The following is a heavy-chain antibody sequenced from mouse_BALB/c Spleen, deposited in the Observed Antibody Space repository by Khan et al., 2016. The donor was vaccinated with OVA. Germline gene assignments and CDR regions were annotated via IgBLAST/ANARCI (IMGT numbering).Heavy chain of an antibody. CDR1: GYTFTDYA. D-gene: IGHD2-3*01. J-gene: IGHJ2*01. Sequence: QVQLQQSGPELVRPGVSVKISCKGSGYTFTDYAMYWVKQSHAKSLEWIGLISTYSGNTNYNQKFKGKATMTVDKSSSTAYMELARLTSEDSAIXYCARPAYDGYYDCWGQGTTLTVSS. V-gene: IGHV1S137*01. CDR3: ARPAYDGYYDC. CDR2: ISTYSGNT.